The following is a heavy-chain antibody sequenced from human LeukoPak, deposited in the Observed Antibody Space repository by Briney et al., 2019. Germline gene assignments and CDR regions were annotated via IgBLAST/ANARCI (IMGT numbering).Heavy chain of an antibody. Sequence: GSSVKVSCKASRGTFSSYGISWVRQAPGQGLEWMGGVIAIFGRVKYGQKFQGRATITTDESTSTAYMELSSLTSEDTGVYYCVRGELGDSSGFSFFDYWGQGTLVTVSS. CDR3: VRGELGDSSGFSFFDY. CDR1: RGTFSSYG. J-gene: IGHJ4*02. D-gene: IGHD3-22*01. V-gene: IGHV1-69*05. CDR2: VIAIFGRV.